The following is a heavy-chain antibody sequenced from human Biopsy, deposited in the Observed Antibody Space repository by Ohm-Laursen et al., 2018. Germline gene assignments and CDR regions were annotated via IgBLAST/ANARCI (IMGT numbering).Heavy chain of an antibody. D-gene: IGHD2-8*02. J-gene: IGHJ6*02. CDR3: VRDRIAYCTATSCDNFGLDV. V-gene: IGHV4-59*01. CDR1: SASINLYY. Sequence: SETLSLTCTVSSASINLYYWGWIRQSPGKGLEWIGYINHSGHTNYNPSLKSRLTMSVDTSKNQFSLKLTSVTAADTAVYYCVRDRIAYCTATSCDNFGLDVWGQGTTVTVSS. CDR2: INHSGHT.